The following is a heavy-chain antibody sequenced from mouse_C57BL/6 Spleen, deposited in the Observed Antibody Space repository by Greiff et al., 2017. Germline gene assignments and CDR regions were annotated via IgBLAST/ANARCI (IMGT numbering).Heavy chain of an antibody. J-gene: IGHJ1*03. V-gene: IGHV1-50*01. Sequence: VQLQQPGAELVKPGASVKLSCKASGYTFTSYWMQWVKQRPGQGLEWIGEIDPSDSYTNYNQQFKGKATLTVDTSSSTAYMQLSSLTSEDSAVYYCARPYYGSSYGYFDVWGTGTTVTVSS. CDR2: IDPSDSYT. CDR1: GYTFTSYW. CDR3: ARPYYGSSYGYFDV. D-gene: IGHD1-1*01.